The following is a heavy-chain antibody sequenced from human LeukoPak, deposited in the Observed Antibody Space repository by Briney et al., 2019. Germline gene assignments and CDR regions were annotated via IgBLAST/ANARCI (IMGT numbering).Heavy chain of an antibody. D-gene: IGHD6-13*01. V-gene: IGHV4-31*03. CDR3: ARAFGQQLSWHYYGLDV. CDR2: IYYSGST. CDR1: GGSINRGGYY. J-gene: IGHJ6*02. Sequence: SETLSLTCSVSGGSINRGGYYWSWIRQHPGKGLEWIGYIYYSGSTYYNPSLKSRVTTSIDTSKNQFFLKLSSVTAADTAVYYCARAFGQQLSWHYYGLDVWGQGTTVTVSS.